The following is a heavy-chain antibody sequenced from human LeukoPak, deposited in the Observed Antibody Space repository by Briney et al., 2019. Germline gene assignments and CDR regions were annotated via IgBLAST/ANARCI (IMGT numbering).Heavy chain of an antibody. V-gene: IGHV3-7*01. D-gene: IGHD3-3*01. CDR1: GFTFSSYW. CDR3: ARLRPDDLDI. Sequence: GGSLRLSCAASGFTFSSYWMTWVRQAPGKGLEWVANIKQDGREKNYVDSVKGRFTISRDNAKKSLYLQMSSLRAEDTAVYYCARLRPDDLDIWPQGTMVSVSS. CDR2: IKQDGREK. J-gene: IGHJ3*02.